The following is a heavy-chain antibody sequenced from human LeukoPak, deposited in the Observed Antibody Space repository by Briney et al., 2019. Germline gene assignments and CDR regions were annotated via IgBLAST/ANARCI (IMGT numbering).Heavy chain of an antibody. V-gene: IGHV1-18*01. CDR2: TSVYNGNT. D-gene: IGHD6-13*01. J-gene: IGHJ5*02. Sequence: ASVKLSCTASGYTFTSYGISWVRQPHGQGHELEGLTSVYNGNTKNAQKLQGTVAMNTAPSTSTAYMELRSPRSDDTGMYYCARARYSSSGRGPMGNWFDPWGQGTLVTVSS. CDR3: ARARYSSSGRGPMGNWFDP. CDR1: GYTFTSYG.